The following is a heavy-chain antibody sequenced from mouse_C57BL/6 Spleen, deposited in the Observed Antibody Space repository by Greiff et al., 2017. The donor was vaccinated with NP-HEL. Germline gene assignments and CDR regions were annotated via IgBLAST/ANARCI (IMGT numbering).Heavy chain of an antibody. CDR1: GYTFTSYW. J-gene: IGHJ4*01. D-gene: IGHD2-12*01. CDR2: IYPGSGSP. CDR3: ARETTRYYAMDY. Sequence: QVQLQQPGAELVKPGASVKMSCTASGYTFTSYWITWVKQRPGQGLEWIGDIYPGSGSPNYTEKFKSKATLTVDTSSSTAYMQISSLTSEDSAVYYCARETTRYYAMDYWGQGTSVTVSS. V-gene: IGHV1-55*01.